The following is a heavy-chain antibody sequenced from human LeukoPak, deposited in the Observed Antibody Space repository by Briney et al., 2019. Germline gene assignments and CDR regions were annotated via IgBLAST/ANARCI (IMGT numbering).Heavy chain of an antibody. CDR3: AKDYPLDY. CDR1: GFTFSSYT. V-gene: IGHV3-23*01. J-gene: IGHJ4*02. CDR2: ISGSGGST. Sequence: GGSLRLSCAASGFTFSSYTMHWVRQAPGKGLEWVSAISGSGGSTYYADSVRGRFTISRDNSKNTVYLQMNTLRAEDTAVYYCAKDYPLDYWGQGALVTVSS.